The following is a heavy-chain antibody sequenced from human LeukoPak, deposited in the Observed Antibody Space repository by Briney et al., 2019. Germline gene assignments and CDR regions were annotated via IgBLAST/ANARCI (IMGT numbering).Heavy chain of an antibody. CDR3: ARERVKTPDAFDI. CDR1: GFTFSSYG. CDR2: IWYDGSNK. Sequence: GGSLRLSCAASGFTFSSYGMHWVRQAPGKGLEWVAVIWYDGSNKYYADSVKGRFTISRDNSKNTLYLQMNSLRAEDTAVYYCARERVKTPDAFDIWGQGTMVTVSS. V-gene: IGHV3-33*08. J-gene: IGHJ3*02.